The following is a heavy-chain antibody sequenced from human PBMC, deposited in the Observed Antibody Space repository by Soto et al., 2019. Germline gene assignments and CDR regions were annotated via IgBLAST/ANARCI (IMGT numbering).Heavy chain of an antibody. CDR3: ARHAGSFGVVIISPVYYFDY. CDR1: GGSVNGYY. V-gene: IGHV4-34*01. Sequence: SETLSLTCAVYGGSVNGYYWNWIRQPPGKGLEWIGEINHTGGTHYNPSLKSRVTMSVDTSKNQFSLRLSSVTAADTAIYYCARHAGSFGVVIISPVYYFDYWGQGTLVTVSS. CDR2: INHTGGT. J-gene: IGHJ4*02. D-gene: IGHD3-3*01.